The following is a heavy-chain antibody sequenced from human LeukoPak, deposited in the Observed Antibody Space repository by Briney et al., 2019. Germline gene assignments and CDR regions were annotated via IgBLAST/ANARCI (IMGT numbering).Heavy chain of an antibody. J-gene: IGHJ5*02. V-gene: IGHV5-10-1*01. CDR3: ARHAGSRFDP. CDR1: GYSSTSYW. CDR2: IDPSDSYT. D-gene: IGHD3-10*01. Sequence: GESLKISCKGSGYSSTSYWISWVRQMPGKGLEWMGRIDPSDSYTNYSPSFQGHVTISADKSISTAYLQWSSLKASDTAMYYCARHAGSRFDPWGQGTLVTVSS.